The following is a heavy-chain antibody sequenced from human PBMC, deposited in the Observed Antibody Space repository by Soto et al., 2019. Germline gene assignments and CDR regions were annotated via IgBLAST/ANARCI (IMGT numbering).Heavy chain of an antibody. CDR2: ISSSSSYI. CDR3: ARDHLKLELGVFDY. D-gene: IGHD1-7*01. V-gene: IGHV3-21*01. Sequence: PGGSLRLSCAASGFTFSSYSMNWVRQAPGKGLEWVSSISSSSSYIYYADSVKGRFTISRDNAKNSLYLQMNSLRAEDTAVYYCARDHLKLELGVFDYWGQGTLVTVSS. J-gene: IGHJ4*02. CDR1: GFTFSSYS.